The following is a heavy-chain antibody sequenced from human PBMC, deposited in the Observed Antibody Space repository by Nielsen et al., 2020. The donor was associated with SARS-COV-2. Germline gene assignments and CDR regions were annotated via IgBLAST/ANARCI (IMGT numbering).Heavy chain of an antibody. V-gene: IGHV4-31*03. D-gene: IGHD5-18*01. CDR1: GGSISSGGYY. CDR2: IYYSGST. J-gene: IGHJ4*02. Sequence: LRLSCTVSGGSISSGGYYWSWIRQHPGKGLEWIGYIYYSGSTYYNPSLKSRVTISVDTSKNQFSLKLSSVTAEDTAVYYCAKDSGWIQQYWGQGTLVTVSS. CDR3: AKDSGWIQQY.